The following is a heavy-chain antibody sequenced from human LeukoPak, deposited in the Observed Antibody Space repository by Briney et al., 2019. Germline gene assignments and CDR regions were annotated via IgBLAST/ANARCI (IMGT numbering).Heavy chain of an antibody. CDR1: GGSFRGYY. D-gene: IGHD2-15*01. CDR2: INHSGST. J-gene: IGHJ6*03. Sequence: SETLSLTCGVYGGSFRGYYWSWIRQPPGKGLEWIGEINHSGSTNYNPSLKSRVTISVDTSKNQFSLKLSSVTAADTAVYYCARSVEGYCSGDNCYYYYYYMDVWGKGTTVTVSS. CDR3: ARSVEGYCSGDNCYYYYYYMDV. V-gene: IGHV4-34*01.